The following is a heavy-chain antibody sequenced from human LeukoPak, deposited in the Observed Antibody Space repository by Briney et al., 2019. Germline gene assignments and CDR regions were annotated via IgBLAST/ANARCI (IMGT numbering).Heavy chain of an antibody. CDR1: GFTFRAYT. CDR2: ISSDGSNT. J-gene: IGHJ4*02. V-gene: IGHV3-30-3*01. Sequence: PGRSLRLSCAASGFTFRAYTIHWVRQAPGKGLEWVSVISSDGSNTYYADSVKGRFTLSRDISKNTLYLQMNRLRAEDTAVYYCARVVVETTPADYFDYWGQGTLVTVSS. CDR3: ARVVVETTPADYFDY. D-gene: IGHD1-7*01.